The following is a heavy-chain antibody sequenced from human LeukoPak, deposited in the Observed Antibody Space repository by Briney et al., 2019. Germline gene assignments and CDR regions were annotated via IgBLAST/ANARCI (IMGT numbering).Heavy chain of an antibody. CDR3: ARSELRYFDWLLFDY. J-gene: IGHJ4*02. Sequence: GSLRLSCASSGFTFSDYYMSLIRQAPGKGLEWVSYISSSGSTIYYADSVKGRFTISRDNAKNSLYLQMNSLRAEDTAVYYCARSELRYFDWLLFDYWGQGTLVTVSS. D-gene: IGHD3-9*01. CDR2: ISSSGSTI. CDR1: GFTFSDYY. V-gene: IGHV3-11*01.